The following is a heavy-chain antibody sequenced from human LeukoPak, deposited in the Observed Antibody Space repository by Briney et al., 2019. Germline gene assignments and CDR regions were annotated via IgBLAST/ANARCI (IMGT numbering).Heavy chain of an antibody. CDR1: GFTFSSYA. V-gene: IGHV3-23*01. D-gene: IGHD3-10*01. J-gene: IGHJ4*02. Sequence: GGSLRLSCAASGFTFSSYAMNWVRQAPGKGLEWVSEISGSGGSTYYADSVKGRFTISRDNSKNTLYLQMNSLRAEDTAVYYCAKPVGVWFGSNFDYWGQGTLVTVSS. CDR3: AKPVGVWFGSNFDY. CDR2: ISGSGGST.